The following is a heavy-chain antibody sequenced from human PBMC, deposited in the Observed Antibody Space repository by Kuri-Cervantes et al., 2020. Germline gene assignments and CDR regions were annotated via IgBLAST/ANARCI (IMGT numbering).Heavy chain of an antibody. D-gene: IGHD2/OR15-2a*01. V-gene: IGHV3-23*03. CDR1: GFTFSSYA. CDR3: ATLTTVIDSYF. CDR2: TDNAGGRK. J-gene: IGHJ4*02. Sequence: GGSLRLPCEASGFTFSSYAMCGVRQAPGKGLEWVSGTDNAGGRKFYAESVEGRFIISRDNIQNTVDLQMDRLRVEDTAIYYCATLTTVIDSYFWGQGALVTVSS.